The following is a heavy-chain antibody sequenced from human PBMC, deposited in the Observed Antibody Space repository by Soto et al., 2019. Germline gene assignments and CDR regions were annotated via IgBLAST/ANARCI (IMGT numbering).Heavy chain of an antibody. CDR2: IIPIFGTA. Sequence: SVKLSCKASGGTISSYAISWGRQAPGQGLEWMGGIIPIFGTANYAQKFQGRVTITADESTSTAYMELSSLRSEDTAVYYCARDRGWIQSRRGVFAYWRKGTLVTVSS. V-gene: IGHV1-69*13. J-gene: IGHJ4*02. CDR3: ARDRGWIQSRRGVFAY. CDR1: GGTISSYA. D-gene: IGHD5-18*01.